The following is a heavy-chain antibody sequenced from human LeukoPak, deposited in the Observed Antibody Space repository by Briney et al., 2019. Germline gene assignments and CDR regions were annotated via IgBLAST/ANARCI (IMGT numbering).Heavy chain of an antibody. CDR1: GYTFTGYY. Sequence: SVKVSCKASGYTFTGYYMHWVRQAPGQGLEWMGGIIPIFGTANYAQKFQGRVTITADESTSTAYMELSSLRSEDTAVYYCAGGGYYGSGSFKGRFDYWGQGTLVTVSS. D-gene: IGHD3-10*01. CDR2: IIPIFGTA. V-gene: IGHV1-69*13. CDR3: AGGGYYGSGSFKGRFDY. J-gene: IGHJ4*02.